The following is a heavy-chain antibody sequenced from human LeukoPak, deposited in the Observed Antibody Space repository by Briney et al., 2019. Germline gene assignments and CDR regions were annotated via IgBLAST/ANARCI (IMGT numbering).Heavy chain of an antibody. CDR2: IYYSGST. J-gene: IGHJ3*02. V-gene: IGHV4-59*08. CDR3: ARLNGSGSYNAFDI. D-gene: IGHD3-10*01. Sequence: PSETLSLTCTVSGGSISSYYWSWIRQPPGKGLEWIGYIYYSGSTNYNPSLKSRVTISVDTSKNQFSLKLSSVTAADTAVYYCARLNGSGSYNAFDIWGQGTMVTVSS. CDR1: GGSISSYY.